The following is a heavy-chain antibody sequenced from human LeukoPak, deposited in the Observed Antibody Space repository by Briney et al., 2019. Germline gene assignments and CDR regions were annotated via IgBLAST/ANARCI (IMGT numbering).Heavy chain of an antibody. D-gene: IGHD6-13*01. Sequence: GGSLRLSCAASGFTFSSYAMSWVRQAPGKGLEWVSAISGSGASTYYADSVKGRFTISRDNSKNTLYLQMNSLRAEDTAAYYCAKGLAEESLFDYWGQGTLVTVSS. CDR1: GFTFSSYA. CDR2: ISGSGAST. V-gene: IGHV3-23*01. J-gene: IGHJ4*02. CDR3: AKGLAEESLFDY.